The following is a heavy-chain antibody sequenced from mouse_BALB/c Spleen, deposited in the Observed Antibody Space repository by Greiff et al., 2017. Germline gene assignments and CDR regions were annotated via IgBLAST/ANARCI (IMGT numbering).Heavy chain of an antibody. J-gene: IGHJ4*01. V-gene: IGHV14-3*02. CDR3: ASAIYYDYDGYAMDY. CDR2: IDPANGNT. CDR1: GFNIKDTY. Sequence: VQLQQSGAELVKPGASVKLSCTASGFNIKDTYMHWVKQRPEQGLEWIGRIDPANGNTKYDPKFQGKATITADTSSNTAYLQRSSLTSEDTAVYYCASAIYYDYDGYAMDYWGQGTSVTVSS. D-gene: IGHD2-4*01.